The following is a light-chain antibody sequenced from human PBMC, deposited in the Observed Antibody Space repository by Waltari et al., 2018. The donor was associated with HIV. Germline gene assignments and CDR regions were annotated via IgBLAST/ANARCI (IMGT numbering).Light chain of an antibody. Sequence: QLLLTQSPSASASLGASVRLTCTLSNGHSDYAFTWHHQQPEKGPRFLMRLNSDGSHNKGGGISDRFSGSSSGAERYLTISSLQAEDEGDYHCQTWGAGIQVFGGGTKLTVL. J-gene: IGLJ2*01. CDR2: LNSDGSH. CDR3: QTWGAGIQV. CDR1: NGHSDYA. V-gene: IGLV4-69*01.